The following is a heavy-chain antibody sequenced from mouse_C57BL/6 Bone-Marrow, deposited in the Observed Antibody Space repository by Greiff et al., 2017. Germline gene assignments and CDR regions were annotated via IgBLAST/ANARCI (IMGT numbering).Heavy chain of an antibody. Sequence: DVMLVESGEGLVKPGGSLKLSCAASGFTFSSYAMSWVRQTPEKRLEWVAYLSSGGDYIYYADPVKGRFNISRDNARNTLYLQMSSLKSEDTAMYYCTRALIDDGYYMAYWGQGTLVTVSA. CDR2: LSSGGDYI. V-gene: IGHV5-9-1*02. CDR3: TRALIDDGYYMAY. J-gene: IGHJ3*01. D-gene: IGHD2-3*01. CDR1: GFTFSSYA.